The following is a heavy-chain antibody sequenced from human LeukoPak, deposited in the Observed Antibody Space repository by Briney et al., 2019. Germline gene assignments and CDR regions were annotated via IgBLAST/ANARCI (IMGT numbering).Heavy chain of an antibody. CDR1: GFTFSSYE. J-gene: IGHJ4*02. V-gene: IGHV3-48*03. Sequence: PGGSLRLSCAASGFTFSSYEMNWVRQAPGKGLEWVSYISSSGSTIYYADSVKGRFTISRDNAKNSLYLQMNSLRAEDTAVYYCARDKVQGSEWGSNFDCWGQGTLVTVSS. CDR2: ISSSGSTI. D-gene: IGHD2-15*01. CDR3: ARDKVQGSEWGSNFDC.